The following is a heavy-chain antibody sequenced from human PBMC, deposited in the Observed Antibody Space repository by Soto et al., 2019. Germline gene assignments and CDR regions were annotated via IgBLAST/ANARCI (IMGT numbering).Heavy chain of an antibody. J-gene: IGHJ4*02. V-gene: IGHV3-9*01. CDR3: AKATGPITVRPLDY. CDR1: GFTFDDFA. CDR2: ISWNSGSI. D-gene: IGHD1-20*01. Sequence: PGGSLRLSCAGSGFTFDDFAMHWVRQAPGKGLEWVSGISWNSGSIVYADSVRGRFTISRDNAQNSLYLQMNSLRAEDTAWYYCAKATGPITVRPLDYWGLGTLVTVSS.